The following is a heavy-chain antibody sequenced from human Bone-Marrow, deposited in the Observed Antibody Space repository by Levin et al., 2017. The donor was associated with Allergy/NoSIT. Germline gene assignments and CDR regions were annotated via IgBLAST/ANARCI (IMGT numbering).Heavy chain of an antibody. J-gene: IGHJ6*02. D-gene: IGHD6-19*01. CDR3: AREASIAMSGYLRYYDMDV. V-gene: IGHV3-53*01. CDR2: IYADGNT. Sequence: GESLKISCAASGFAVSSNYMSWVRQAPGKGLEWVSVIYADGNTYYADSVQGRFTVSRDKSKNTMYFQMDSLIAEDQAVYYCAREASIAMSGYLRYYDMDVWGQGTAVSVSS. CDR1: GFAVSSNY.